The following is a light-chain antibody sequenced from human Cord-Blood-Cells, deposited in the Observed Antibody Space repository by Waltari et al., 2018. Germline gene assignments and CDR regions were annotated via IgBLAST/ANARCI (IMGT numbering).Light chain of an antibody. Sequence: QSALTQPASVSGSPGQSITISCTGTSSDVGGYNYVSWYQQHPGKAPKLMIYDVSKRPSGVSNRFSGSKSSNTASLTIAGLQAEDEADYYCSSYTSSSTGVFGGGTRRTVL. V-gene: IGLV2-14*01. CDR2: DVS. J-gene: IGLJ3*02. CDR1: SSDVGGYNY. CDR3: SSYTSSSTGV.